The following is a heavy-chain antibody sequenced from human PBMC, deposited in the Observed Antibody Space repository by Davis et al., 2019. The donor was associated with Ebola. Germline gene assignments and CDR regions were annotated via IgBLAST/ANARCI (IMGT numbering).Heavy chain of an antibody. CDR1: GFTFSSYA. V-gene: IGHV3-30-3*01. J-gene: IGHJ6*02. Sequence: GGSLRLSCAASGFTFSSYAMHWVRQAPGKGLEWVAVISYDGSNKYYADSVKCRFTISRDSSKTTLYLQMNSLRAEDTAVYYCARSHWYYDFWSGYHYYYYYGMDVWGQGTTVTVSS. D-gene: IGHD3-3*01. CDR2: ISYDGSNK. CDR3: ARSHWYYDFWSGYHYYYYYGMDV.